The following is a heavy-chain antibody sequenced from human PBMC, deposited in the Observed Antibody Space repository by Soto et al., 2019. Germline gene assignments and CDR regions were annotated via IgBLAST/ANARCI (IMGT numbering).Heavy chain of an antibody. Sequence: ASVKVSCKASGYTLTSYYLHWVRQAPGQGPEWMGIINPSGGITNDAQKFQDRVTMTSDTSTSTVYMELSSLRSEDTAVYYCARGVSTTRYYYYYGMDVWGQGTTVTVSS. J-gene: IGHJ6*02. CDR2: INPSGGIT. CDR3: ARGVSTTRYYYYYGMDV. V-gene: IGHV1-46*01. D-gene: IGHD2-2*01. CDR1: GYTLTSYY.